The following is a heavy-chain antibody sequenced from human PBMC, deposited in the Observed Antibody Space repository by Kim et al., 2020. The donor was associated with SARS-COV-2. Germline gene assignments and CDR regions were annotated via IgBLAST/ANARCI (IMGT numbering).Heavy chain of an antibody. Sequence: AVSVKSRITSNPDTSKNQFSLQLNSVTPEDTAVYYCARGTPDSSSWFFDYWGQGTLVTVSS. D-gene: IGHD6-13*01. CDR3: ARGTPDSSSWFFDY. V-gene: IGHV6-1*01. J-gene: IGHJ4*02.